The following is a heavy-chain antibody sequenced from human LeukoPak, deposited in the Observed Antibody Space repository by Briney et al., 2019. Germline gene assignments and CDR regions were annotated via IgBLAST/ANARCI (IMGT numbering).Heavy chain of an antibody. CDR1: GFTFCDYA. CDR3: TTVFGYSSGWYFDAFDI. J-gene: IGHJ3*02. Sequence: GGSLRLSCTASGFTFCDYAMSWFRQAPGKGLEWVGFIRSKAYGGTTEYAASVKGRFTISRDDSKSIAYLQMNSLKTEDTAVYYCTTVFGYSSGWYFDAFDIGGQGQWSPSLQ. CDR2: IRSKAYGGTT. D-gene: IGHD6-19*01. V-gene: IGHV3-49*03.